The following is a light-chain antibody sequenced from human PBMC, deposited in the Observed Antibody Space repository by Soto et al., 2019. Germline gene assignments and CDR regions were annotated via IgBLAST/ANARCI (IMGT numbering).Light chain of an antibody. CDR3: QQYGGSPIT. V-gene: IGKV3-20*01. Sequence: ATLSCRASQSVRSGYFAWYQQKPGQAPRLLIVGASSRATGIPDRFSGGGSGTDFTLTISRLEPEDFALYYCQQYGGSPITFGQGTRLEIK. CDR2: GAS. J-gene: IGKJ5*01. CDR1: QSVRSGY.